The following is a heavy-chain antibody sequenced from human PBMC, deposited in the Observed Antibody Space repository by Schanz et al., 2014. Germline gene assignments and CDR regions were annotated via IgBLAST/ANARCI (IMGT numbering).Heavy chain of an antibody. Sequence: QVQLVESGGGLVKPGGSLRLSCTASGFTFRDYQMTWIRQAPGKGLEWVSYITSGSAKFYADSVKGRFTISRDNAKNSVYLQMNSLRVEDTAVYYCARYGFRKFGVVYGLAVWGQGTTVTVS. D-gene: IGHD3-3*01. CDR2: ITSGSAK. CDR1: GFTFRDYQ. CDR3: ARYGFRKFGVVYGLAV. V-gene: IGHV3-11*01. J-gene: IGHJ6*02.